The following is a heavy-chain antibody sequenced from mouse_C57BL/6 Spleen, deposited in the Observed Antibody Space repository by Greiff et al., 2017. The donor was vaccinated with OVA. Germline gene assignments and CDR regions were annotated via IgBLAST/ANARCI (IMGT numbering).Heavy chain of an antibody. J-gene: IGHJ3*01. Sequence: EVKLVESRGGLVKPGGSLKLSCAASGFTFSDYGMHWVRQAPEKGLEWVAYISSGSSTIYYADTVKGRFTISRDNAKNTLFLQMTSLRSEDTAMYYCARGYGYPWFAYWGQGTLVTVSA. CDR2: ISSGSSTI. CDR1: GFTFSDYG. V-gene: IGHV5-17*01. D-gene: IGHD2-2*01. CDR3: ARGYGYPWFAY.